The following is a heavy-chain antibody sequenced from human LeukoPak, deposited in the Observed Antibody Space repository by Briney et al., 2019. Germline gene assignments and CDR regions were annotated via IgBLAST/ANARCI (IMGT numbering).Heavy chain of an antibody. CDR1: GFTFSSYS. CDR2: ISSSSSYI. J-gene: IGHJ4*02. D-gene: IGHD3-22*01. V-gene: IGHV3-21*01. CDR3: ARDPYYYDSSGNFDY. Sequence: PGGSLRLSCAASGFTFSSYSMNWVRQAPGKGLEWVSSISSSSSYIYYADSVKGRFTISRDNAKNSLYLQMNSLRAEDTAVYYCARDPYYYDSSGNFDYWGQGTLVTVSS.